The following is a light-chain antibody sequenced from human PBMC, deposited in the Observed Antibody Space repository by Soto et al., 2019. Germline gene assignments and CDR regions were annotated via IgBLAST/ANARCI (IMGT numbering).Light chain of an antibody. Sequence: EVVMTQSPLSLSVTLGQSASISCRSSQSLVHSDGNTYLHCHKQRPGQSPRRLIYKVSNRDSGVPDRLSGPESVTDFKLKISRMEAEDVGVSSYVPGSHWPLTFGGGTKVEI. CDR3: VPGSHWPLT. CDR2: KVS. J-gene: IGKJ4*01. V-gene: IGKV2-30*02. CDR1: QSLVHSDGNTY.